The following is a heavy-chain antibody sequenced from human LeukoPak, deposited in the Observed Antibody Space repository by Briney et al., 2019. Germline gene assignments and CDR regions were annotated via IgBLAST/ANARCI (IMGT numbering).Heavy chain of an antibody. CDR1: GFTFSSYA. Sequence: PGGSLRLSCAASGFTFSSYAMSWVRQAPEKGLEWVSAISGSGGSTYYADSVKGRFTISRDNSKNTLYLQMNSLRAEDTAVYYCAKDFVGATTPYFDYWGQGTLVTVSS. V-gene: IGHV3-23*01. CDR2: ISGSGGST. CDR3: AKDFVGATTPYFDY. D-gene: IGHD1-26*01. J-gene: IGHJ4*02.